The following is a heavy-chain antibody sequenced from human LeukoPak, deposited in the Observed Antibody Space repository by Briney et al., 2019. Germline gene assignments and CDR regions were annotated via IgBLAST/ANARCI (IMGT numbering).Heavy chain of an antibody. CDR2: IYYSGST. V-gene: IGHV4-61*01. Sequence: SETLSLTCTVSGGSVSSGSYYWSWIRQPPGKGLEWIGYIYYSGSTNYNPSLKSRVTISVDTSKNQFSLKLSSVTAADTAVYYCARERSTTVNTYFFDSWGQGTLVSVSS. CDR1: GGSVSSGSYY. CDR3: ARERSTTVNTYFFDS. J-gene: IGHJ4*02. D-gene: IGHD4-17*01.